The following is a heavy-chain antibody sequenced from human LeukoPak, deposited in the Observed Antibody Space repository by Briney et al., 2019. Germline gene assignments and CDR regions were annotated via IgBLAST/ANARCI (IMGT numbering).Heavy chain of an antibody. D-gene: IGHD2-8*01. CDR2: ISSDGSST. CDR3: ARGYCANGECYDLFEY. V-gene: IGHV3-74*01. CDR1: GFTFSTYW. J-gene: IGHJ4*02. Sequence: AGGSLRLSCAASGFTFSTYWMYWVRQPPGNGLVWVSRISSDGSSTRYADSVKGRLTISRDNAKNTPYLQMNSLRAEDTAVYYCARGYCANGECYDLFEYWGQGALVTVSS.